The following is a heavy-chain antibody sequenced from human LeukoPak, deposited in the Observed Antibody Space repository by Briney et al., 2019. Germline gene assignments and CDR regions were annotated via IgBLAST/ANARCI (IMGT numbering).Heavy chain of an antibody. CDR2: ITWNSGTT. CDR3: AKDTRAVSVGSFDY. V-gene: IGHV3-9*01. J-gene: IGHJ4*02. Sequence: PGRSLRLSCVASGFTFDDFAMHWVRQLPGKGLEWVSGITWNSGTTGYADSVKGRFTISRGNAKNSLYLQMNSLRAEDTAVYYCAKDTRAVSVGSFDYWGQGTLVTFSS. D-gene: IGHD3-10*01. CDR1: GFTFDDFA.